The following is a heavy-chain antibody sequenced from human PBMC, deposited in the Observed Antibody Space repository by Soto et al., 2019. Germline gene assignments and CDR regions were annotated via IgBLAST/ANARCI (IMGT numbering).Heavy chain of an antibody. CDR1: GYTFTTYA. CDR3: TRDGPPFDY. Sequence: QVQLVQSGAELKKPGASVKVSCKASGYTFTTYAISWVRQAPGQGREWMGWISAYNGNTNYAHTLQGRVTMTTDTSTSTADMELRSLRSDDTPVYYCTRDGPPFDYWGQGTLVTVSS. J-gene: IGHJ4*02. CDR2: ISAYNGNT. V-gene: IGHV1-18*01.